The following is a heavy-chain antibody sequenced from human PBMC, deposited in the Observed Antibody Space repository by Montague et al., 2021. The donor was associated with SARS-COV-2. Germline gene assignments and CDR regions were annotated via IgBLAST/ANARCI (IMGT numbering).Heavy chain of an antibody. CDR2: IYTSGST. V-gene: IGHV4-61*02. CDR1: GGSFSSGSYY. CDR3: ARDLAPYYGSGSYYNPIDAFDI. D-gene: IGHD3-10*01. Sequence: TLSLTCTVSGGSFSSGSYYWSWIRQPAGKGLEWIGRIYTSGSTNYNPSLKSRVTISVDTSKNQFSLKLSSVTAADTAVYYCARDLAPYYGSGSYYNPIDAFDIWGQGTMVTVSS. J-gene: IGHJ3*02.